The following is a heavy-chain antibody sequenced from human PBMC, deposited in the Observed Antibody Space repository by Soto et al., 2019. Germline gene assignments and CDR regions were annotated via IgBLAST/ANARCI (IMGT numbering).Heavy chain of an antibody. D-gene: IGHD3-22*01. CDR3: ARDPRQNYYDSSGYYGGL. CDR1: GGTFSSYA. J-gene: IGHJ4*02. CDR2: IIPIFGTA. V-gene: IGHV1-69*13. Sequence: SVKVSCKASGGTFSSYAISWVRQAPGQGLEWMGGIIPIFGTANYAQKFQGRVTITADESTSTAYMELSSLRSEDTAVYYCARDPRQNYYDSSGYYGGLWGQGTLVTVSS.